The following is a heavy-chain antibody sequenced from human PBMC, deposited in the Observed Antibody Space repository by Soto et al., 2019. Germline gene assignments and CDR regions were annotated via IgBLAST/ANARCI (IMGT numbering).Heavy chain of an antibody. Sequence: VVSLRLSCAASGFTFSSYAMHWVRQAPGKGLEWVAVISYDGSNKYYADSVKGRFTISRDNSKNTLYLQMNSLRAEDTAVYYCARDLFGDYAELGYYFDYWGQGTLVTVSS. CDR2: ISYDGSNK. CDR3: ARDLFGDYAELGYYFDY. CDR1: GFTFSSYA. V-gene: IGHV3-30-3*01. D-gene: IGHD4-17*01. J-gene: IGHJ4*02.